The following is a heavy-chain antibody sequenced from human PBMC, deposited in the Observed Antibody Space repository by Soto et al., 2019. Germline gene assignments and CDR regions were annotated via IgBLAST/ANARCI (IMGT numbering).Heavy chain of an antibody. Sequence: ASVKVSCKASGYSFTGYSMHWVRQAPGQGLEWMGWINPKNGATNYAQKFQGWVTIIRDTSTSTAYMELRSLKSEDTAVYYCASSSYGQYYFDYWGQGTLVTVSS. D-gene: IGHD5-18*01. CDR2: INPKNGAT. V-gene: IGHV1-2*04. CDR1: GYSFTGYS. CDR3: ASSSYGQYYFDY. J-gene: IGHJ4*02.